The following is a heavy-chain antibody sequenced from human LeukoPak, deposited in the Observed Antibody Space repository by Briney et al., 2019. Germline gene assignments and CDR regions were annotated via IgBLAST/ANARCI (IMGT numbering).Heavy chain of an antibody. CDR1: GFTFSTFA. Sequence: GGSLRLSCAASGFTFSTFAMHWVRQAPGKGLEWVAAISYDGNNEYNADSVKGRFTISRDNSKNTLYLQMNSLRVEDTAVYYCARVNSNNFDYWGQGTLVTVSS. J-gene: IGHJ4*02. CDR2: ISYDGNNE. D-gene: IGHD1/OR15-1a*01. V-gene: IGHV3-30-3*01. CDR3: ARVNSNNFDY.